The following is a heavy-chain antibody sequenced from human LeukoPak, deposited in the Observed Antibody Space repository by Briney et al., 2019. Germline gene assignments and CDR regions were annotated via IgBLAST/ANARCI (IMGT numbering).Heavy chain of an antibody. J-gene: IGHJ4*02. CDR1: GYTFTSYG. V-gene: IGHV1-18*01. Sequence: GASVKVSCKASGYTFTSYGISWVRQAPGQGLEWMGWISAYNGNTNYAQKLQGRVTMTTDTSTSTAYMELRSLRSDDTAVYYCARDSGYCSGGSCYRRNRDFDYWGQGTLVTVSS. D-gene: IGHD2-15*01. CDR3: ARDSGYCSGGSCYRRNRDFDY. CDR2: ISAYNGNT.